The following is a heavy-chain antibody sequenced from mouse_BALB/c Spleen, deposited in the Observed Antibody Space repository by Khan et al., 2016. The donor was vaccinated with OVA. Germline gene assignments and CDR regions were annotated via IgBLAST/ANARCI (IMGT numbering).Heavy chain of an antibody. Sequence: EVQLVESGGDLVKIGGSLKLSCSASGFTFSTFAMSWVRQTPEKRLEWVTTISSGGDYIYYPASVKGRFTISSDNAMHTLYLQMSSLSSEDTAMYYCARHNYDPFAYWGQGTLVTVSA. D-gene: IGHD2-1*01. J-gene: IGHJ3*01. CDR1: GFTFSTFA. CDR3: ARHNYDPFAY. V-gene: IGHV5-9-3*01. CDR2: ISSGGDYI.